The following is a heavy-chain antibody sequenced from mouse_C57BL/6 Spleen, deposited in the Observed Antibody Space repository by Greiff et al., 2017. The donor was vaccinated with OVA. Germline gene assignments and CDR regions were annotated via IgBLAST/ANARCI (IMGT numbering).Heavy chain of an antibody. CDR1: GFTFSSYT. J-gene: IGHJ4*01. CDR2: ISGGGGNT. CDR3: ARHPAGYAMDY. Sequence: DVQLVESGGGLVKPGGSLKLSCAASGFTFSSYTMSWVRQTPEKRLEWVATISGGGGNTYYPDSVKGRFTISRDNAKNTLYLQMSSLRSEDTALYYCARHPAGYAMDYWGQGTSVTVSS. V-gene: IGHV5-9*01.